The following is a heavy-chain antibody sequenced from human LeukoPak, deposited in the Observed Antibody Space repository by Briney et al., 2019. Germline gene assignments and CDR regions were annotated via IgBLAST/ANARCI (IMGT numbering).Heavy chain of an antibody. CDR2: IKSKTDGGTT. CDR3: TTDSPGYYDILTGYPFDY. CDR1: GFTFSNAW. V-gene: IGHV3-15*07. Sequence: GGSLRLSCAASGFTFSNAWMNWVRQAPGKGLEWVGRIKSKTDGGTTDYAAPVKGRFTISRDDPKNTLYLQMNSLKTEDTAVYYCTTDSPGYYDILTGYPFDYWGQGTLVTVSS. J-gene: IGHJ4*02. D-gene: IGHD3-9*01.